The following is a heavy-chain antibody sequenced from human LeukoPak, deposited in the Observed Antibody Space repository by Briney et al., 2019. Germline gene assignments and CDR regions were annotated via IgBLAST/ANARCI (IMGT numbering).Heavy chain of an antibody. V-gene: IGHV1-8*02. D-gene: IGHD3-9*01. Sequence: ASVKVSCKASGYTFTSYGISWVRQATGQGLEWMGWMNPNSGNTGYAQKFQGRVTMTRNTSISTAYMELSSLRSEDTAVYYCARGGRGELRYFDWPTGKRFDPWGQGTLVTVSS. CDR1: GYTFTSYG. CDR2: MNPNSGNT. J-gene: IGHJ5*02. CDR3: ARGGRGELRYFDWPTGKRFDP.